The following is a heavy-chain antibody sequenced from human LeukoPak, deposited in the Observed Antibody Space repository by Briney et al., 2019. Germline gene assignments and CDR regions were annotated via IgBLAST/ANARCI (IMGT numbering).Heavy chain of an antibody. V-gene: IGHV3-53*01. CDR2: IYSGGST. D-gene: IGHD5-12*01. CDR3: ARGRGYSGYDLGY. Sequence: GGSLRLSCAASGFTFSSYEMNWVRQAPGKGLEWVSVIYSGGSTYYADSVKGRFTISRDNSKNTLYLQMNSLRAEDTAVYYCARGRGYSGYDLGYWGQGTLVTVSS. J-gene: IGHJ4*02. CDR1: GFTFSSYE.